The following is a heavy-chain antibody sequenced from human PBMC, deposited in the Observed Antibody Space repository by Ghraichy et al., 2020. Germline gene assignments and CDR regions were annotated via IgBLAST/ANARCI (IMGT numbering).Heavy chain of an antibody. CDR1: GFTFSHIW. Sequence: GGSLRLSCSASGFTFSHIWIHWVRQSPGKGLVWVSRIYGDGTDTTYADSVKGRFTISGDSAKNTLYLQMNSLRAEDTAVYYCARAAPYCSSTTCIDYWGQGTLVTGSA. J-gene: IGHJ4*02. CDR2: IYGDGTDT. V-gene: IGHV3-74*01. CDR3: ARAAPYCSSTTCIDY. D-gene: IGHD2-2*01.